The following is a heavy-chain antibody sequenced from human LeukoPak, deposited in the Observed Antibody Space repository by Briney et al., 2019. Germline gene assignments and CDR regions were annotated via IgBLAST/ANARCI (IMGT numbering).Heavy chain of an antibody. CDR1: GFTFSSYA. V-gene: IGHV3-23*01. J-gene: IGHJ4*02. CDR3: AFESGSRGGSGRDF. D-gene: IGHD3-10*01. Sequence: PGGSLILSCAASGFTFSSYAMYWVRQAPGKGLEWVSAISGSGDTTYYADSVKGRFTISRDNSKNTLYLQMNSLRAEDTAVYYCAFESGSRGGSGRDFWGQGTLVTASS. CDR2: ISGSGDTT.